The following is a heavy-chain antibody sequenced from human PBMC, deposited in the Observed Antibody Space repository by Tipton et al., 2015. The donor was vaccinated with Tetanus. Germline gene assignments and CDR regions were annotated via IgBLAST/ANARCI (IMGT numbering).Heavy chain of an antibody. CDR2: VDRSGTT. CDR1: GVSISGYY. Sequence: TLSLTCTVSGVSISGYYWSWIRQPAGKGLEWIGRVDRSGTTTYNPSLKGRVTMSLDTSKNQFSLKLSSVTAADTAIYYCAREVPAAGHFDSWGQGTLVTVSS. D-gene: IGHD2-2*01. J-gene: IGHJ4*02. CDR3: AREVPAAGHFDS. V-gene: IGHV4-4*07.